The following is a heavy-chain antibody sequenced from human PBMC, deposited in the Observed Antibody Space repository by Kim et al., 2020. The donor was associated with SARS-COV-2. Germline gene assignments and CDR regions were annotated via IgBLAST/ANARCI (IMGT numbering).Heavy chain of an antibody. Sequence: LTSRVTISVDKSKNQFSLQLSSVTAADTAVYYCASIRDYDSSGYFSYFDYWGQGTLVTVSS. CDR3: ASIRDYDSSGYFSYFDY. V-gene: IGHV4-4*02. D-gene: IGHD3-22*01. J-gene: IGHJ4*02.